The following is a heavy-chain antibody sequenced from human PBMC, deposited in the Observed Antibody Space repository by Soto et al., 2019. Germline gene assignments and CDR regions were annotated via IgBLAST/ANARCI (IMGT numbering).Heavy chain of an antibody. V-gene: IGHV3-33*01. CDR1: GFTFSSSG. Sequence: QVQLVESGGGVVQPGRSLRLSCAASGFTFSSSGMHWVRQAPGKGLEWVAVIWYDGSNKYYADSVKGRFTISRDNSKNTLYLQMNSLRAEDTAVYYCVRVVNWAFEYWGQGTLVTVSS. CDR2: IWYDGSNK. D-gene: IGHD3-16*02. CDR3: VRVVNWAFEY. J-gene: IGHJ4*02.